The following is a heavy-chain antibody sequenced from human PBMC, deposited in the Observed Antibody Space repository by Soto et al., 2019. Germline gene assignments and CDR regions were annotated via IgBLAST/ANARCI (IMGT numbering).Heavy chain of an antibody. CDR3: AKDRGFLDGIDY. CDR2: IRRKNETI. D-gene: IGHD3-3*01. CDR1: GFSFDDYA. V-gene: IGHV3-9*01. J-gene: IGHJ4*02. Sequence: EVQLVESGGGLVQPGRSLRLSCAASGFSFDDYAMHWVRQAPGKGLEWVSIIRRKNETIVYADSVKGRFTISRDNAKKSLYLQMNSLRPEDTALYYCAKDRGFLDGIDYWGQGTPVAVST.